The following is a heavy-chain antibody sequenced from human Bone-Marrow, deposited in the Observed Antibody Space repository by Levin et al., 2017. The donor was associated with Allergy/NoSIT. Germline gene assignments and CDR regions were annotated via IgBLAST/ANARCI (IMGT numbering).Heavy chain of an antibody. V-gene: IGHV3-30-3*01. J-gene: IGHJ4*02. D-gene: IGHD2-15*01. CDR3: AREKVTMVVEIIESYFDY. CDR2: ISSDGSNE. CDR1: EFTFSTYT. Sequence: GGSLRLSCAASEFTFSTYTMHWVRQAPGKGLEWVAVISSDGSNEYYADSVKGRFTISRDNSKNTLYLQMNSLRGEDTAVYYCAREKVTMVVEIIESYFDYWGQGTLVTVSS.